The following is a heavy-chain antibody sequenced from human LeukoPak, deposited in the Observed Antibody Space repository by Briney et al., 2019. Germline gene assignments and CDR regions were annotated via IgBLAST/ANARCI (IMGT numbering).Heavy chain of an antibody. J-gene: IGHJ4*02. CDR2: ISGSGGST. Sequence: GGSLRLSCAASGFTFRSYAMSWVRQAPGKGLEWVSAISGSGGSTYYADSVKGRFTISRDNSKNTLYLQMNSLRAEDTAVYYCAKDSGYCSSTSCYSGDYWGQGTLVTVSS. CDR1: GFTFRSYA. V-gene: IGHV3-23*01. CDR3: AKDSGYCSSTSCYSGDY. D-gene: IGHD2-2*01.